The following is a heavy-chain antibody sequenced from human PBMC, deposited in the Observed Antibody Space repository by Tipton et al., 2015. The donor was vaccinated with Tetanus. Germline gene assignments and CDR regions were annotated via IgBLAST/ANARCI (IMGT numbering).Heavy chain of an antibody. D-gene: IGHD6-19*01. CDR3: ARHVYSGYSSGWYKGDFFDY. CDR2: INPNSGGT. CDR1: GYTFTGYY. Sequence: QVQLVQSGAEVKKPGASVKVSCKASGYTFTGYYMHWVRQAPGQGLEWMGWINPNSGGTNYAQKFQGRVTITADKSTSTAYMEVSSLRSEDPSVYYCARHVYSGYSSGWYKGDFFDYWGQGPLVTVSS. V-gene: IGHV1-2*02. J-gene: IGHJ4*02.